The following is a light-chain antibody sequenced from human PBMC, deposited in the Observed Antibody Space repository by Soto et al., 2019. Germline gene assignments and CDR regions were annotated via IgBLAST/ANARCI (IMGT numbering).Light chain of an antibody. J-gene: IGKJ1*01. CDR2: DAS. CDR3: QLRNNWPPTWT. V-gene: IGKV3-11*01. CDR1: QSIGSY. Sequence: EIVLTQSPATLSLSPGGRATLSCRASQSIGSYLAWYQQKPGQAPRLLIYDASNRATGIPARFSGSGSGTDFTLTISSLEPEDFAVYYCQLRNNWPPTWTFGQGTKVESK.